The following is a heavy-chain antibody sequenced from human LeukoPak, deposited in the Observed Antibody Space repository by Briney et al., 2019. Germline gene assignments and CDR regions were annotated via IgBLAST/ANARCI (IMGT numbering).Heavy chain of an antibody. V-gene: IGHV4-4*07. D-gene: IGHD2-21*02. CDR1: DASVTTYS. J-gene: IGHJ5*02. CDR2: VYSSGAT. CDR3: ARAGDCGGDCYMSRFDP. Sequence: SETLSLTCTVSDASVTTYSWSWLRQPAGKGLEWIGRVYSSGATKYNPSLKSRVTISVDTSKNQFSLKLSSVTAADTAVYYCARAGDCGGDCYMSRFDPWGQGTLVTVSS.